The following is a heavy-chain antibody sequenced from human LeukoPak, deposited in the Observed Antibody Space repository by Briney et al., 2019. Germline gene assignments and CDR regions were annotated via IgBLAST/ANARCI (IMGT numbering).Heavy chain of an antibody. Sequence: GASVKVSCKASGYTFTASYMQWARQAPGQGLEWMGRINPSNGDTEYEQKFQGRVTMTRDTLISTVYMELSRLTSDDTAVYYCARSWYGMDVWGQGTTVTVSS. D-gene: IGHD1-14*01. V-gene: IGHV1-2*06. CDR1: GYTFTASY. J-gene: IGHJ6*02. CDR3: ARSWYGMDV. CDR2: INPSNGDT.